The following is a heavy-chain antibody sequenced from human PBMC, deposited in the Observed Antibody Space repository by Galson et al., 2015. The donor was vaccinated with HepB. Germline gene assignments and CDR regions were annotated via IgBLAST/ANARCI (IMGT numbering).Heavy chain of an antibody. D-gene: IGHD2-2*01. Sequence: SVKVSCKASGYTFTSYYMHWVRQAPGQGLEWMGIINPSGGSTSYAQKFQGRVTMTRDTSTSTVYMELSSLRSEDTAVYYCARNPNPGYCSSTSCYAGWYYYGMDVWGQGTTVTVSS. V-gene: IGHV1-46*01. CDR2: INPSGGST. CDR3: ARNPNPGYCSSTSCYAGWYYYGMDV. CDR1: GYTFTSYY. J-gene: IGHJ6*02.